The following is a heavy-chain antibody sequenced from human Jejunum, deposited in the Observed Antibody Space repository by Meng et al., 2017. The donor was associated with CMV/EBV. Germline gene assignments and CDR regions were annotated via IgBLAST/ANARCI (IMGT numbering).Heavy chain of an antibody. CDR3: ARVEVGITSGDY. V-gene: IGHV1-18*01. CDR1: GYTFTNYG. D-gene: IGHD1-26*01. CDR2: ISAYNGNT. J-gene: IGHJ4*02. Sequence: AELWQFGGKVKEPGASLKVSCKASGYTFTNYGITWVRQAPGQGLEWMGWISAYNGNTNYAQTLQGRVTMTTDTSTSTAYMELRSLRSDDTAVYYCARVEVGITSGDYWGQGTLVTVSS.